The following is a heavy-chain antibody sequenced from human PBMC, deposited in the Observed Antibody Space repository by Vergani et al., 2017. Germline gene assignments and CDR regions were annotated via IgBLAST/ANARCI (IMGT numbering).Heavy chain of an antibody. CDR2: ISGRSNYI. D-gene: IGHD2-2*01. Sequence: VQLVESGGGLVKPGGSLRLSCAASGFTFSDFSMSWVRQAPGKGLEWVSSISGRSNYIYYADSLKGRFTISRDNSKNSVYLQMNSLRAEDTAVYYCAREEYSSTSFDYWGQGTLVTVSS. CDR1: GFTFSDFS. J-gene: IGHJ4*02. V-gene: IGHV3-21*06. CDR3: AREEYSSTSFDY.